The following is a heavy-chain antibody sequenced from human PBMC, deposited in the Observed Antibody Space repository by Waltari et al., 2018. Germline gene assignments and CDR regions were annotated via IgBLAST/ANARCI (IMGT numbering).Heavy chain of an antibody. D-gene: IGHD1-1*01. V-gene: IGHV4-34*01. CDR3: ARDGYGRPFDY. CDR1: GGSFSCYY. CDR2: INHSGSN. Sequence: QVQLQQWGAGLFKPSETLSLTCSVYGGSFSCYYWLWIGQHPGKGLEWTGEINHSGSNNYNPSLKSRVTISVETSKNQLSLKMSSVTAADTAVYYCARDGYGRPFDYWGQGTLVTVSS. J-gene: IGHJ4*02.